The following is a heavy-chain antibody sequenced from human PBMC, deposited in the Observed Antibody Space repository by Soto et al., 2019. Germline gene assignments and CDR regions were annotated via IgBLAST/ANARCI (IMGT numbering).Heavy chain of an antibody. CDR2: ISAYNGNT. CDR3: ARRGYSYGTVGMFKAFDP. V-gene: IGHV1-18*04. Sequence: GASVKVSCKASGDTFTGYYMHWVRQAPGQGLEWMGWISAYNGNTNYAQKLQGRVTMTTDTSTSTAYMELRSLRSDDTAVYYCARRGYSYGTVGMFKAFDPWGQGTLVTVSS. J-gene: IGHJ5*02. CDR1: GDTFTGYY. D-gene: IGHD5-18*01.